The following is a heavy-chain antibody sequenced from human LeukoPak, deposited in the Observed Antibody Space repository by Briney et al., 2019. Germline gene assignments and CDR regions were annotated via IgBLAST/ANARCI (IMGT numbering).Heavy chain of an antibody. V-gene: IGHV4-39*01. D-gene: IGHD3-22*01. J-gene: IGHJ4*02. CDR2: IYYSGST. CDR1: GGSFSGYY. Sequence: KPSETLSLTCAVYGGSFSGYYWGWIRQPPGKGLEWIGSIYYSGSTYYNPSLKSRVTISVDTSKNQFSLKLSSVTAADTAVYYCASPGDYYYDSSGYYSVYWGQGTLVTVSS. CDR3: ASPGDYYYDSSGYYSVY.